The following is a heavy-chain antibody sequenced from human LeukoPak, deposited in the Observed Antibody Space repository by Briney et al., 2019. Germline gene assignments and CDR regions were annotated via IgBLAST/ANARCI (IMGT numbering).Heavy chain of an antibody. Sequence: SETLSLTCAVYGGSFSGYYWSWIRQPPGKGLEWVGEINHSGSTNYNPSLKSRVTIFVDTSKNQFSLKLTSLTAADTAVYYCSGQPSGRNWLPKGGWFDPWGQGTLVTVSS. CDR1: GGSFSGYY. CDR2: INHSGST. J-gene: IGHJ5*02. D-gene: IGHD5-12*01. V-gene: IGHV4-34*01. CDR3: SGQPSGRNWLPKGGWFDP.